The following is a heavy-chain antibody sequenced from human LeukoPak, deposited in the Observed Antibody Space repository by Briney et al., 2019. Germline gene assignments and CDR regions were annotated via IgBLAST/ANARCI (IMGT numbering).Heavy chain of an antibody. CDR2: ISSSGSTI. D-gene: IGHD3-3*01. J-gene: IGHJ4*02. CDR1: GFTFSSYF. Sequence: GGSLRLSCAASGFTFSSYFLTWVRQAPGKGLEWVSYISSSGSTIYYANSVKGRFTISRDSAKNSLYLQVNSLRAEDTAVYYCARDQVLSDYDFWSGYYFEDYWGQGTLVTVSS. V-gene: IGHV3-48*04. CDR3: ARDQVLSDYDFWSGYYFEDY.